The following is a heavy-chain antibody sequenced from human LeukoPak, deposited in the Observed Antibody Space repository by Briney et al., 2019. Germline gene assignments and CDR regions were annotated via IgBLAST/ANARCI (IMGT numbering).Heavy chain of an antibody. D-gene: IGHD2-8*01. J-gene: IGHJ6*03. CDR2: ISAYNGNT. V-gene: IGHV1-18*01. Sequence: AASVKVSCKASGYTFTSYGISWVRQAPGQGLEWMGWISAYNGNTNYAQKLQGRVTMTTDTSTSTAYMELRSLRSDDTAVYYCARGSQYGPTPSYYYYMDVWGKGTTVTVSS. CDR1: GYTFTSYG. CDR3: ARGSQYGPTPSYYYYMDV.